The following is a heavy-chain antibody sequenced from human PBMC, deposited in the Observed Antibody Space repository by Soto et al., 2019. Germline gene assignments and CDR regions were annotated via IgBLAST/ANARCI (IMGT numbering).Heavy chain of an antibody. Sequence: ASVKVSCKASGYTFTSYGISWVRQAPGQGLEWMGWISAYNGNTNYAPQLQGRVTMTTDTSTSTAYMELRSLRSDDTAVYYCARHSWYGTDWFDPWGQGTLVTVSS. CDR1: GYTFTSYG. CDR2: ISAYNGNT. CDR3: ARHSWYGTDWFDP. V-gene: IGHV1-18*01. D-gene: IGHD6-13*01. J-gene: IGHJ5*02.